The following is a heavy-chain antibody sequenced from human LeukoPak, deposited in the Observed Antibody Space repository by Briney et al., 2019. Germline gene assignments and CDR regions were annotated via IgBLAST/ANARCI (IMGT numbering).Heavy chain of an antibody. J-gene: IGHJ4*02. CDR1: GGSISSYY. D-gene: IGHD3-10*01. Sequence: SETLSLTCTVSGGSISSYYWSWIRQPPGKGLEWIGSIYYSGSTYYNPSLKSRVTISVDTSKNQFSLKLSSVTAADTAVYYCARGLPEDYYGSGSPIGYWGQGTLVTVSS. V-gene: IGHV4-59*12. CDR3: ARGLPEDYYGSGSPIGY. CDR2: IYYSGST.